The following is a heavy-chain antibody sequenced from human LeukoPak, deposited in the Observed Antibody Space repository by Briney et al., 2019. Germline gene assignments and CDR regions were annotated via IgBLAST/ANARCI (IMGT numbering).Heavy chain of an antibody. D-gene: IGHD6-13*01. CDR1: GFTFSSYG. J-gene: IGHJ4*02. CDR3: AKERGAAAFDY. V-gene: IGHV3-30*18. CDR2: ISYDGSNK. Sequence: PGGSLRLSCAASGFTFSSYGMHWVRQAPGKGLEWVAVISYDGSNKYYADSVKGRFTISRDNSKNTLYLQMNSLRAEDTAVYYCAKERGAAAFDYWGQGTLVTVSS.